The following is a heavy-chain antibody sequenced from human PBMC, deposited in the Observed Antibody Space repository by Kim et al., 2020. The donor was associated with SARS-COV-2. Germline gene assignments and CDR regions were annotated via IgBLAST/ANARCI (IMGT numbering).Heavy chain of an antibody. J-gene: IGHJ6*02. D-gene: IGHD1-26*01. Sequence: DSMKGRFTSSRDNSKNPLYLQMNSLRAEDTAVYYCAKDLGYSGYDGMDVWGQGTTVTVSS. V-gene: IGHV3-33*06. CDR3: AKDLGYSGYDGMDV.